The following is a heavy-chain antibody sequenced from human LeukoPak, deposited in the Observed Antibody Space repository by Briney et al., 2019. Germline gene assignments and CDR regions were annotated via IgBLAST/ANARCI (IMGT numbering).Heavy chain of an antibody. D-gene: IGHD2-15*01. CDR2: ISGSGGST. J-gene: IGHJ4*02. CDR3: AKDLDIYSYYFDY. V-gene: IGHV3-23*01. CDR1: GFTFSSYA. Sequence: PGGSLRLSCAASGFTFSSYAKRWVRQAPGKGLEWVSAISGSGGSTYYADSVKGRFTISRDNSKNTLYLQMNSLRAEDTAVYYCAKDLDIYSYYFDYWGQGTLVTVSS.